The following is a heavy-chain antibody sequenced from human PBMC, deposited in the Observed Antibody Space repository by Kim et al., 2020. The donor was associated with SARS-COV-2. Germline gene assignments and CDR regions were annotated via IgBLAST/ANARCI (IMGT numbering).Heavy chain of an antibody. J-gene: IGHJ4*02. D-gene: IGHD5-12*01. CDR3: AKGSGVAFDY. Sequence: GGSLRLSCAASGFTFSSYAMNWVRQAPGKGLEWVSAISGSGSSTFYADSVKGRFTISRDNSKNTLYLQMNSLRADDTAVYYCAKGSGVAFDYWGQGTLVTVAS. CDR1: GFTFSSYA. V-gene: IGHV3-23*01. CDR2: ISGSGSST.